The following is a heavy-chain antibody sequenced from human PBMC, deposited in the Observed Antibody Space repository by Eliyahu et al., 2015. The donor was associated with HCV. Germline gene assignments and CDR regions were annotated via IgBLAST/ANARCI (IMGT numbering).Heavy chain of an antibody. CDR1: GFTFSNYA. CDR3: ANLRYDF. J-gene: IGHJ4*02. D-gene: IGHD3-3*01. Sequence: EVQLLESGGGLVQPGGSLRLSCAASGFTFSNYAMNWVRQAPGKGLEWVSTISAGGGGTYYADSVQGRFTISRDNSKNTVYLQMNSLRAEDTAVYYCANLRYDFWAQGTLVTVSS. V-gene: IGHV3-23*01. CDR2: ISAGGGGT.